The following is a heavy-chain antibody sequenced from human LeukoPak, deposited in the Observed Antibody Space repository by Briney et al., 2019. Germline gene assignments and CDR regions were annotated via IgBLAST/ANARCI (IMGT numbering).Heavy chain of an antibody. D-gene: IGHD3-10*01. CDR1: GFTFSDYG. J-gene: IGHJ4*02. Sequence: PGGSLRLSCAASGFTFSDYGMHWVRQAPGKGLEWLAVISYEGSNKYYAESVKGRFTISRDNRKNTLYLQMNSLRAEDTAVYYCANVLARYYASGTFSAFESWGQGTLVTVSS. CDR3: ANVLARYYASGTFSAFES. V-gene: IGHV3-30*18. CDR2: ISYEGSNK.